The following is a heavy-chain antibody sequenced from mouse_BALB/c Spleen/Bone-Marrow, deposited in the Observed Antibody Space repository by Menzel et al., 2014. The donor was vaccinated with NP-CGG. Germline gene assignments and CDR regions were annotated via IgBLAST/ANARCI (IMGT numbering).Heavy chain of an antibody. Sequence: VQLQQSGAELVRPGASVKVSCKASGYTFTSYWINWVKQRPGQGLEWIGNIYTSDSYTNYNQNFKDKATLTVDKSSSTAYMQLSSLTSEDSAVYYCTRQYGNYYAMDYWGQGTSVTVSS. CDR3: TRQYGNYYAMDY. CDR2: IYTSDSYT. J-gene: IGHJ4*01. D-gene: IGHD2-10*02. CDR1: GYTFTSYW. V-gene: IGHV1-69*02.